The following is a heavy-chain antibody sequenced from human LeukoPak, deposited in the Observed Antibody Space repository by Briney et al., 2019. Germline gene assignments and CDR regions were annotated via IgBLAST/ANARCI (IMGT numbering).Heavy chain of an antibody. D-gene: IGHD3-22*01. CDR3: VTPQYYCESMGYYYYGMDV. CDR2: ISYDGSDE. V-gene: IGHV3-30-3*01. CDR1: GFTFSSYA. J-gene: IGHJ6*02. Sequence: QPGGSLRLSCAASGFTFSSYAMHWVRQAPGKGLEWVAVISYDGSDEYYADSVKGRFIISRDNSKDTLYLQMNSLRAEDSAVYYCVTPQYYCESMGYYYYGMDVWGQGTTVTVSS.